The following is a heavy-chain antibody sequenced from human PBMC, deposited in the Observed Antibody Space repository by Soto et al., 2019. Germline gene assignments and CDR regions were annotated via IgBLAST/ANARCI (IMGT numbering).Heavy chain of an antibody. D-gene: IGHD6-13*01. V-gene: IGHV1-8*01. CDR1: GYTFPSYD. J-gene: IGHJ6*03. Sequence: VXXSCKASGYTFPSYDTNWVRQATGQGLEXMGWMNHKSXNTGYXQTFQGRVTMTXNTSIRTAXMELTSLRYADTAVHYCARRYSSSWTRYYFMDVWGKGTTVTVYS. CDR2: MNHKSXNT. CDR3: ARRYSSSWTRYYFMDV.